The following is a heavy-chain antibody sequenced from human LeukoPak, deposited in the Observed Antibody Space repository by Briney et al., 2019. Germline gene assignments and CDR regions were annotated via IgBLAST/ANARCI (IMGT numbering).Heavy chain of an antibody. CDR2: INHSGST. D-gene: IGHD3-3*01. Sequence: PSETLSLTCAVYGGSFSGYYWSWIRQPPGKGLEWIGEINHSGSTYYNPSLKSRVTISVDTSKNQFSLKLSSVTAADTAVYYCARKITIFGVVRNWFDPWGQGTLVTVSS. CDR3: ARKITIFGVVRNWFDP. V-gene: IGHV4-34*01. J-gene: IGHJ5*02. CDR1: GGSFSGYY.